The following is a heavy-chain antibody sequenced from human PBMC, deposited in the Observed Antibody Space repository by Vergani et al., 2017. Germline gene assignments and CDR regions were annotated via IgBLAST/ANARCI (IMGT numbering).Heavy chain of an antibody. V-gene: IGHV4-4*07. J-gene: IGHJ6*02. D-gene: IGHD3-3*01. CDR1: GGSISSYY. CDR3: ARGRPDYDFWSGFSTADV. Sequence: QVQLQESGPGLVKPSETLSLTCTVSGGSISSYYWSWIRQPAGKGLEWIGRIYTSGSTNYNPSLKSRVTMSVDTSKNQFSLKLSSVTAADTAVYYCARGRPDYDFWSGFSTADVWGQGTTVTVSS. CDR2: IYTSGST.